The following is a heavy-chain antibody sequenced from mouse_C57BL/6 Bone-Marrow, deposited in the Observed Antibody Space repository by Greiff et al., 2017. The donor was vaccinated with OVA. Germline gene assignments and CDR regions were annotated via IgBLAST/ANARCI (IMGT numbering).Heavy chain of an antibody. CDR3: ARGGANWENYFDY. D-gene: IGHD4-1*01. CDR1: GYTFTDYN. V-gene: IGHV1-22*01. J-gene: IGHJ2*01. Sequence: VQLQQSGPELVKPGASVKMSCKASGYTFTDYNMHWVKQSHGKSLEWIGYINPNNGGTSYNQKFKGKATLTVNKSSSTAYMELRSLTSEDSAVYYCARGGANWENYFDYWGQGTTLTVSS. CDR2: INPNNGGT.